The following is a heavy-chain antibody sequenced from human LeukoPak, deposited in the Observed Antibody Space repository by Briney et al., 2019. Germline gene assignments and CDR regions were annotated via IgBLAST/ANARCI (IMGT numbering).Heavy chain of an antibody. CDR1: GGSVTSGSYY. CDR3: VREQSWGDFDY. Sequence: SETLSLTCSVSGGSVTSGSYYWSWIRQPPGKELEGIGYISYRGSTNYNPSLQSRVTISVDTSKNQFSLKLSSVTATDTAVYYRVREQSWGDFDYWGQGNLVTVSS. V-gene: IGHV4-61*01. CDR2: ISYRGST. J-gene: IGHJ4*02. D-gene: IGHD6-13*01.